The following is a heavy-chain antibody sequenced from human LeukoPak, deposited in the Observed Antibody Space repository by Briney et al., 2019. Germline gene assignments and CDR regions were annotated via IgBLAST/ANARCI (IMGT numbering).Heavy chain of an antibody. CDR2: IYYSGST. CDR3: ASLSGSGDY. Sequence: SETLSLTCTVSGGSLSSSSYYWGWIRQPPGKGLEWIGSIYYSGSTYYNPSLKSRVTISVDTSKNQFSLKLSSVAAADTAVYYCASLSGSGDYWGQGTLVTVSS. V-gene: IGHV4-39*01. J-gene: IGHJ4*02. CDR1: GGSLSSSSYY. D-gene: IGHD1-26*01.